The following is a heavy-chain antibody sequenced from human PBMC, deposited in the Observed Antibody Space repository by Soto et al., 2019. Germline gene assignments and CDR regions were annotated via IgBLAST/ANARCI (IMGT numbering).Heavy chain of an antibody. CDR2: TYPGDSDT. CDR1: GYSFTSYC. Sequence: GESLKISCKCSGYSFTSYCIGWVRQMPGKGLEWMGITYPGDSDTRYSPSFQGQVTISADKSISTAYLQWSSLKASDTAMYYCARHIGEGWLNSYGMDVWGQGTTVTVSS. V-gene: IGHV5-51*01. D-gene: IGHD3-10*01. J-gene: IGHJ6*02. CDR3: ARHIGEGWLNSYGMDV.